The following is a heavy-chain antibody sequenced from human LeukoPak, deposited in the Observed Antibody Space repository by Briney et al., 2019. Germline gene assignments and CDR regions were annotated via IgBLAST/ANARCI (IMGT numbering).Heavy chain of an antibody. CDR1: GFTFSSYG. J-gene: IGHJ4*02. V-gene: IGHV3-33*06. CDR2: IWYDGSNK. D-gene: IGHD1-26*01. Sequence: GGSLRLSCAASGFTFSSYGMHWVRQAPGKGLEWVAVIWYDGSNKYYADSVKGRFTISRDNSKNTLYLQMNSLRAEDTAVYYCAKETSSGNFVTIDCWGQGTLVTVSS. CDR3: AKETSSGNFVTIDC.